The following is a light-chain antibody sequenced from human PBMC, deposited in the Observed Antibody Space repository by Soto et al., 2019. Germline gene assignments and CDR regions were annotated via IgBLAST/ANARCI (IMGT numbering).Light chain of an antibody. CDR1: QTISAS. Sequence: DIQMTQSPSSLSVSVGVRVTITCRASQTISASLNWFQQKAGKSPQLLIHGASNLQTGVPSRFSGSGSGTDFTLTITDLQTEDSATYFCQQGFSPVLTFGGGTKVDIK. CDR3: QQGFSPVLT. V-gene: IGKV1-39*01. J-gene: IGKJ4*01. CDR2: GAS.